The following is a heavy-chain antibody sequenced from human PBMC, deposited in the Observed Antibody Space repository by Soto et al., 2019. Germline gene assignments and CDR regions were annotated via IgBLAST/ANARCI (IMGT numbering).Heavy chain of an antibody. CDR1: GFTFSSYW. V-gene: IGHV3-7*01. Sequence: GGSLRLSCAASGFTFSSYWMTWVRQAPGKGLEWVANIKQDGSEKYYVDSVKGRFTISRDNAKNSLYLQMNSLRADDTAVYFCARDALAAARYYYYYMDVWGKGTTVTVSS. D-gene: IGHD6-13*01. CDR3: ARDALAAARYYYYYMDV. J-gene: IGHJ6*03. CDR2: IKQDGSEK.